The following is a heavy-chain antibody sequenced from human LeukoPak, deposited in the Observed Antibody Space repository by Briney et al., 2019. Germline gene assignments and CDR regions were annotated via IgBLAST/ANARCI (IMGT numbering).Heavy chain of an antibody. CDR3: ARDGIAAAGTPTSYYYYGMDV. Sequence: SLRLSCAASGFTFGSYGMHWVRQAPGKGLEWVAVIWYDGSNKYYADSVKGRFTISRDNSKNTLYLQMNSLRAEDTAVYYCARDGIAAAGTPTSYYYYGMDVWGQGTAVTVSS. J-gene: IGHJ6*02. D-gene: IGHD6-13*01. V-gene: IGHV3-33*01. CDR2: IWYDGSNK. CDR1: GFTFGSYG.